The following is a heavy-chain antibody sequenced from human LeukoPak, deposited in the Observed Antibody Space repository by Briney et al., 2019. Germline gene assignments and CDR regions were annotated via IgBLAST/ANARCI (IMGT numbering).Heavy chain of an antibody. CDR3: AGGRCIDTPCVEYYQH. J-gene: IGHJ1*01. V-gene: IGHV3-74*01. CDR1: GFTFGNHW. D-gene: IGHD3-9*01. CDR2: INFDGSST. Sequence: GGSLRLSCAASGFTFGNHWMHWVRQAPGKGLVWVSRINFDGSSTSYADSVKGRFTISRDNAQNRLYLQMNSLRAEDTAVYYCAGGRCIDTPCVEYYQHWGQGTLVTVSS.